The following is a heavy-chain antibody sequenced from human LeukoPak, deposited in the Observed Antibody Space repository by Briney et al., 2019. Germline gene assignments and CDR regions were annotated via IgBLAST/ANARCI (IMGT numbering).Heavy chain of an antibody. V-gene: IGHV3-23*01. CDR2: ISGSGGST. D-gene: IGHD3-3*01. Sequence: GGSLRLSCAASGFTFSSYAMHWVRQAPGKGLEWVSAISGSGGSTYYADSVKGRFTISRDNSKNTLYLQMNSLRAEDTAVYYCAKGGTIFGGHFKYWGQGTLVTVSS. J-gene: IGHJ4*02. CDR3: AKGGTIFGGHFKY. CDR1: GFTFSSYA.